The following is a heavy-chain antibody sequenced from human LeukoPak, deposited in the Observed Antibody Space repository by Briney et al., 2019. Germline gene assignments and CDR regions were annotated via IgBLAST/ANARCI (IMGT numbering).Heavy chain of an antibody. D-gene: IGHD6-13*01. Sequence: SETLSLTCTVSGGSISSSSYYWGWIRQPPGKGLEWIGSMDYRGSTYYNPSLKSRVTISVDTSKNQFSLKLTSVTAGDTAGYYCARLAAAGTILSDRWGQGTLVIVSS. CDR3: ARLAAAGTILSDR. J-gene: IGHJ5*02. CDR2: MDYRGST. V-gene: IGHV4-39*01. CDR1: GGSISSSSYY.